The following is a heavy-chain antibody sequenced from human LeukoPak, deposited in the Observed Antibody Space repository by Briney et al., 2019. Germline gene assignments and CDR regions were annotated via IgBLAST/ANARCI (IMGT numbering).Heavy chain of an antibody. J-gene: IGHJ5*02. V-gene: IGHV4-34*01. Sequence: PSETLSLTCAVYGGSFTGYYWSWIRQSPGKGLEWIGEINHSGSTNYNPSLKSRVTISVDTSKNQFSLKLSSVTAADTAVYYCARNGFDGSGSYSNWFDPWGQGTLVTVSS. D-gene: IGHD3-10*01. CDR1: GGSFTGYY. CDR3: ARNGFDGSGSYSNWFDP. CDR2: INHSGST.